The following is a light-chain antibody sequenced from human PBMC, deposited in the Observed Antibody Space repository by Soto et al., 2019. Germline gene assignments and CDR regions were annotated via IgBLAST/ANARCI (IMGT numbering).Light chain of an antibody. CDR2: GAS. CDR3: QQYGSSPPYT. CDR1: QSVSSSY. Sequence: EIVLTQSPGTLSLSPGERATLSCRASQSVSSSYLAWYQQKSGRAPRLLIYGASSRATGIPDRFSGSGSGTDFTLTISRLEPEDFAVYYCQQYGSSPPYTFGQGTKVDIK. J-gene: IGKJ2*01. V-gene: IGKV3-20*01.